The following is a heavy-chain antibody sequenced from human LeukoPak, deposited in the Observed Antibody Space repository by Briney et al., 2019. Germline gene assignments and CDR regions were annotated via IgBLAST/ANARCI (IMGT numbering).Heavy chain of an antibody. Sequence: GESLTISCKGSGYSFTSYWIGWVRQMPGKGMEWMGIIYPGDSDTRYSPSFQGQVTILADKSISTAYLQWSSLKASDTAMYYCARRRGGAAAQVAGLDPWGQVTLVTVSS. J-gene: IGHJ5*02. CDR3: ARRRGGAAAQVAGLDP. CDR2: IYPGDSDT. D-gene: IGHD6-13*01. V-gene: IGHV5-51*01. CDR1: GYSFTSYW.